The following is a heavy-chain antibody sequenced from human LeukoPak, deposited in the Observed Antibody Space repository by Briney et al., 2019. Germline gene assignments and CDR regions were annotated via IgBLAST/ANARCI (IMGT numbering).Heavy chain of an antibody. Sequence: PGGSLRLSCAASGFTFSSYAMSWVRQAPGKGLEWVSAISGSGGSTYYADSVKGRFTISRDNSKNTLYLQMNSLRAEDTAVYYCAKAGDVDTATPYYYYYMDVWGKGTTVTVSS. D-gene: IGHD5-18*01. CDR1: GFTFSSYA. CDR3: AKAGDVDTATPYYYYYMDV. CDR2: ISGSGGST. J-gene: IGHJ6*03. V-gene: IGHV3-23*01.